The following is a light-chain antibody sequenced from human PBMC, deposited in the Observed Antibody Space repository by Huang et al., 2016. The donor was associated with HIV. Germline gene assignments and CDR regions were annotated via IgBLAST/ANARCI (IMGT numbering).Light chain of an antibody. J-gene: IGKJ1*01. CDR3: QQYNNWPPWT. CDR2: GAS. Sequence: EIVMTQSPATLSVSPGERATLSCRASQSVRSNLAWYQQKPGQAPRLLIYGASTRATGIPASFSGSGFGTEFTLTISSLQSEDFAVYYCQQYNNWPPWTFGQGTKVEIK. V-gene: IGKV3-15*01. CDR1: QSVRSN.